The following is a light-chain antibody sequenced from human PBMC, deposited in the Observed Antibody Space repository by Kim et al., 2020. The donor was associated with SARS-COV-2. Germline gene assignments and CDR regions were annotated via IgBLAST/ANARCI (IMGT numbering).Light chain of an antibody. V-gene: IGKV1-9*01. CDR3: QQRSSYPYT. J-gene: IGKJ2*01. Sequence: ASFGDSATLKCRASQGINKYLAWYQQKPGKAPQLLISAASTLQSGVPSRFSGGRSGTDFTLTIGSLQPEDFATYYCQQRSSYPYTFGQGTKLEI. CDR1: QGINKY. CDR2: AAS.